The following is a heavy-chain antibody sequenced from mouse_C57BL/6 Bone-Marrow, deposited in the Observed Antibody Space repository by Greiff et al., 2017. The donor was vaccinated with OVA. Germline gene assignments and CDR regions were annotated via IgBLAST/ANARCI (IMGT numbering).Heavy chain of an antibody. V-gene: IGHV1-19*01. CDR3: ARFLPPWFAY. CDR1: GYTFTDYY. Sequence: VQLKESGPVLVKPGASVKMSCKASGYTFTDYYMNWVKQSHGKSLEWIGVINPYNGGTSYNQKFKGKATLTVDKSSSTAYMELNSLTSEDSAVYYCARFLPPWFAYWGQGTLVTVSA. CDR2: INPYNGGT. J-gene: IGHJ3*01.